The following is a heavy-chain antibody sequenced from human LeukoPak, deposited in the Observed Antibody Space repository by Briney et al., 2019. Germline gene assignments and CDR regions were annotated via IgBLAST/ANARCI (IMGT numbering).Heavy chain of an antibody. V-gene: IGHV3-7*01. D-gene: IGHD6-6*01. J-gene: IGHJ4*02. CDR3: ARIGYSSSSFDY. Sequence: GGSLRPSCAASGFIFSNYWMSWVRQAPGKGLEWVANINQDGSIKYYVDSLKGRFTISRDNAKNSVFLHMISLRAEDTAVYYCARIGYSSSSFDYWGQGTLVTVSS. CDR2: INQDGSIK. CDR1: GFIFSNYW.